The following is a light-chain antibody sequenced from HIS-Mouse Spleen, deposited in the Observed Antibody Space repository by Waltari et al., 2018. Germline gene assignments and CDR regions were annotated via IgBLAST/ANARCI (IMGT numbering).Light chain of an antibody. CDR3: SSYTSSSTVV. CDR2: GVS. CDR1: SSHVGGYNY. V-gene: IGLV2-14*03. Sequence: QSALTQPASVSGSPGQSITISCTGTSSHVGGYNYASWYQQHPGEAPKLMIYGVSNRPSGFSNRFSGSKSGNTASLTISGLQAEDEADYYCSSYTSSSTVVFGGGTKLTVL. J-gene: IGLJ2*01.